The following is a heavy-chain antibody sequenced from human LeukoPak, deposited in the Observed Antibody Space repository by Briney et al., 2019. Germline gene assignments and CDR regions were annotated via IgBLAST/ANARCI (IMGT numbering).Heavy chain of an antibody. Sequence: PSQTLSLTCAVSGGSISSDGYSWSWLRQPPGKGLEWIGYIYHSGSTYYNPSLKSRVTISVDTSKNQFSLKLSSVTAADTAVYYCARGRLVVVVPAAHKPRYWYFDLWGRGTLVTVSS. CDR1: GGSISSDGYS. CDR2: IYHSGST. D-gene: IGHD2-2*01. J-gene: IGHJ2*01. V-gene: IGHV4-30-2*01. CDR3: ARGRLVVVVPAAHKPRYWYFDL.